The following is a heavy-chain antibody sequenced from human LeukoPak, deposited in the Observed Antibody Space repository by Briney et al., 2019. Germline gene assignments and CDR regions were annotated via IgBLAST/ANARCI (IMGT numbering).Heavy chain of an antibody. D-gene: IGHD4/OR15-4a*01. CDR1: GGSFSGYY. V-gene: IGHV4-4*07. CDR2: IYSTGGA. Sequence: RSSETLSLTCAVYGGSFSGYYWTWIRQPAGKGLEWIGRIYSTGGANYNPSLQSRVTMSVDTSKNQFSLKLSSVTAADTAVYYCARDYGGATSYHYYYMDVWGKGTTVTIS. J-gene: IGHJ6*03. CDR3: ARDYGGATSYHYYYMDV.